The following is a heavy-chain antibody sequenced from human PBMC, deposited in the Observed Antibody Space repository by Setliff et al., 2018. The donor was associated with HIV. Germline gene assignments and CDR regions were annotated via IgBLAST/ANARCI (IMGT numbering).Heavy chain of an antibody. CDR2: IHHSGGT. CDR3: ARAASYYDSSGYWAPPKYFDY. V-gene: IGHV4-59*11. CDR1: YGSISGHY. D-gene: IGHD3-22*01. J-gene: IGHJ4*02. Sequence: LSLTCTVSYGSISGHYWTWIRQPPGKGLEWIGYIHHSGGTQYNPSLMSRLTMSVDSSKNQFSLSLSSVTAADTAVYYCARAASYYDSSGYWAPPKYFDYWGQGTPVTVSS.